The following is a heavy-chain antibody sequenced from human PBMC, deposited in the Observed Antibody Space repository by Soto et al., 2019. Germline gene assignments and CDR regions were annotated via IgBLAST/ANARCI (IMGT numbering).Heavy chain of an antibody. CDR3: ARGSQSPYYYDSSGYYYWFDP. CDR2: IYYSGST. V-gene: IGHV4-30-4*01. CDR1: GGSISSGDYY. Sequence: KPSETLSLTCTASGGSISSGDYYWSWIRQPPGKGLEWIGYIYYSGSTYYNPSLKSRVTISVDTSKNQFSLKLSSVTAADTAVYYCARGSQSPYYYDSSGYYYWFDPWGQGTLVTVSS. D-gene: IGHD3-22*01. J-gene: IGHJ5*02.